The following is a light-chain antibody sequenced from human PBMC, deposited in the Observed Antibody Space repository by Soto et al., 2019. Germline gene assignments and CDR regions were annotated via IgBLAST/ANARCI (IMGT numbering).Light chain of an antibody. CDR3: SSYTSSNTLYV. V-gene: IGLV2-14*01. J-gene: IGLJ1*01. Sequence: QSALTQPASVSGSPGQSITISCTGTSSDVGGYDYVSWYQQHPDKAPKLVIYEVSNRPSGVSSRFSGSKSGNTASLTISGLQAEDEADYYCSSYTSSNTLYVFGTGTKLTVL. CDR2: EVS. CDR1: SSDVGGYDY.